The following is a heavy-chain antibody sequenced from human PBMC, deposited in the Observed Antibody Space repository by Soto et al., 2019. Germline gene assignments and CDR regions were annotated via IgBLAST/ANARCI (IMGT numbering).Heavy chain of an antibody. D-gene: IGHD1-20*01. J-gene: IGHJ4*02. Sequence: ASVKVSCKASGYTFTGYYMHWVRQAPGQGLEWMGGINPNSGDTNYAPKFQGWATMTRDASISTAYMELSRLKSDDTAVYYCARKITGTTGVFDCWGQGTLVTVSS. V-gene: IGHV1-2*04. CDR3: ARKITGTTGVFDC. CDR1: GYTFTGYY. CDR2: INPNSGDT.